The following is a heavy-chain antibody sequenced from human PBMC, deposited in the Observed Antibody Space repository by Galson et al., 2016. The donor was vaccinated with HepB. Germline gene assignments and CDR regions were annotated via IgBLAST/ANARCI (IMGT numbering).Heavy chain of an antibody. D-gene: IGHD6-13*01. CDR1: GYKFTNYW. J-gene: IGHJ4*02. Sequence: QSGAEVKKAGESLKISCKGSGYKFTNYWIAWVRQMPGKGLEWMGIIYPDDSDTKYSPAFQGQVTISADKSINPAFLHWRNLKASDTAKYFCARSQSSSWYFQGVYWGQGTLVTVYS. CDR2: IYPDDSDT. CDR3: ARSQSSSWYFQGVY. V-gene: IGHV5-51*01.